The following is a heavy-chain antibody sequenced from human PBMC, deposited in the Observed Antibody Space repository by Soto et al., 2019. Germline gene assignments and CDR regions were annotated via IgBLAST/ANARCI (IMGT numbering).Heavy chain of an antibody. CDR1: GYTFTSYG. D-gene: IGHD6-19*01. V-gene: IGHV1-18*01. CDR2: ISAYNGNT. J-gene: IGHJ4*02. Sequence: ASVKVSCKASGYTFTSYGISWVRQAPGQGLEWMGWISAYNGNTNYAQKLQGRVTMTTDTSTSTAYMELRSLRSDDTAVYYCARVGSSGWYGQANDYWGQGTLVTVSS. CDR3: ARVGSSGWYGQANDY.